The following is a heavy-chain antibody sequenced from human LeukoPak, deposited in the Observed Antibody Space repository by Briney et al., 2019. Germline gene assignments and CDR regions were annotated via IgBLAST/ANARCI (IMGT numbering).Heavy chain of an antibody. CDR3: ARRGDSAPYFDS. J-gene: IGHJ4*02. D-gene: IGHD2-21*02. Sequence: SQTLSLTCNVSGASMNFYYWNCIPQTPGDGLQWIGYVYSSGRTDSNPSLKSRLTISVDTSRSLFSLRLTSVTAADAGVYYCARRGDSAPYFDSWGQGTLATVSS. CDR1: GASMNFYY. CDR2: VYSSGRT. V-gene: IGHV4-4*08.